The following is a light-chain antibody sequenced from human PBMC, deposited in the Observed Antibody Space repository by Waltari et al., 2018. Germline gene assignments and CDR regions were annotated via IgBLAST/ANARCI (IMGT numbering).Light chain of an antibody. J-gene: IGLJ3*02. CDR3: CSYVTGDTWV. CDR1: SSDVGTYKF. Sequence: QSALTQPAPVSGSPGQSITISCTGSSSDVGTYKFVSWYQQHPGKAPKLMIYEINQRPSGISNRFSGSKFGNTAVLTISGLQTDDEADYYCCSYVTGDTWVFGGGTRVAVL. V-gene: IGLV2-23*02. CDR2: EIN.